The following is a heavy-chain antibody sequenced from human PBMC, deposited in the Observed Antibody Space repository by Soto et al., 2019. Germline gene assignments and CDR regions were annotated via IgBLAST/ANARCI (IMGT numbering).Heavy chain of an antibody. J-gene: IGHJ6*02. Sequence: SETLSLTCAVDGGSFTGYYWTWIRQTPGKGLEWIGEINYRGSSYYNPSLESRISMAVDTSKNQFSLKLRSVTAADTAVYFCVRGQPHRITIFEVVIRSYDYGMDVWGQGTTVTSP. V-gene: IGHV4-34*01. D-gene: IGHD3-3*02. CDR2: INYRGSS. CDR1: GGSFTGYY. CDR3: VRGQPHRITIFEVVIRSYDYGMDV.